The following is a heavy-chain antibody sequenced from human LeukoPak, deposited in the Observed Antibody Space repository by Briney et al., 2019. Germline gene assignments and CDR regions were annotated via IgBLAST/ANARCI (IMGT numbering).Heavy chain of an antibody. CDR2: MNPNSGNT. CDR1: GYTFTSYD. CDR3: AKDPRYYDSSGYYPFDY. V-gene: IGHV1-8*01. J-gene: IGHJ4*02. Sequence: ASVKVSCKASGYTFTSYDINWVRQATGQGLEWMGWMNPNSGNTGYAQKFQGRVTMTRNTSISTAYMELSSLRSEDTAVYYCAKDPRYYDSSGYYPFDYWGQGTLVTVSS. D-gene: IGHD3-22*01.